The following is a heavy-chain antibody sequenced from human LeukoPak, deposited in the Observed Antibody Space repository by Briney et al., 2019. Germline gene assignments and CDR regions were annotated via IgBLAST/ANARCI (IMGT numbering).Heavy chain of an antibody. CDR3: ARDGLLRFLEWLPRYYGMDV. Sequence: GGSLRLSCAASGFTFSSYSMNWVRQAPGKGLEWVSSISSSSSYIYYADSVKGRFAISRDNAKNSLYLQMNSLRAEDTAVYYCARDGLLRFLEWLPRYYGMDVWGQGTTVTVSS. J-gene: IGHJ6*02. V-gene: IGHV3-21*01. CDR1: GFTFSSYS. D-gene: IGHD3-3*01. CDR2: ISSSSSYI.